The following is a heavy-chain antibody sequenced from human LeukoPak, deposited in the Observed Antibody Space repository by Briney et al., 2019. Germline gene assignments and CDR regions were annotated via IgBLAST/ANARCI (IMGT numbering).Heavy chain of an antibody. V-gene: IGHV3-7*01. Sequence: GGSLRLSCAASGFTFSSYWMSWVRQAPGKGLEGVANIKQDGSEKYYVDSVKGRFTISRDNAKNSLYLQMNSLRAEDTAVYYCARERGSSFDAFDIWGQGTMVTVSS. CDR2: IKQDGSEK. D-gene: IGHD6-6*01. J-gene: IGHJ3*02. CDR1: GFTFSSYW. CDR3: ARERGSSFDAFDI.